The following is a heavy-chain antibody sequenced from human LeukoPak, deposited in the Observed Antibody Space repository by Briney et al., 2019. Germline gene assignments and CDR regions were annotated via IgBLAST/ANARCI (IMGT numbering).Heavy chain of an antibody. J-gene: IGHJ4*02. CDR2: INNVGSHI. Sequence: PGGSLRLSCAASGFTLSSSAMNWVRQVPGKGLEWVSSINNVGSHIYYAGSVKGRFTISRDNTKNSLYLQMNSLRAEDTAVYYCSRDPTYYLRYGYFDYWGQGALVTVSS. CDR1: GFTLSSSA. V-gene: IGHV3-21*01. CDR3: SRDPTYYLRYGYFDY. D-gene: IGHD1-26*01.